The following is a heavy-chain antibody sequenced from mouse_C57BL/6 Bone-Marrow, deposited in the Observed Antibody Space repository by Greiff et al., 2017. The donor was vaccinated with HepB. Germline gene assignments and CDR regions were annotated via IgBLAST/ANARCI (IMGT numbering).Heavy chain of an antibody. CDR2: IYPRSGNT. CDR1: GYTFTSYG. Sequence: QVQLQQSGAELARPGASVKLSCKASGYTFTSYGISWVKQRTGQGLEWIGEIYPRSGNTYYNEKFKGKATLTADKSSSTAYMELRSLTSEDSAVYFCARSLHYYGSRSYWYFDDWGTGTTVTVSS. CDR3: ARSLHYYGSRSYWYFDD. V-gene: IGHV1-81*01. D-gene: IGHD1-1*01. J-gene: IGHJ1*03.